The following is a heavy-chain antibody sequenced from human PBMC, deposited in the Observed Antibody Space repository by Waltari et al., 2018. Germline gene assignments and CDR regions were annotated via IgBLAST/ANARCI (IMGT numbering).Heavy chain of an antibody. V-gene: IGHV4-4*07. CDR3: AKDIPSYNWFDP. CDR2: IHSSGTT. J-gene: IGHJ5*02. Sequence: QVQLQESGPGLVKPSETLSLTCTVSGGSISGYYWSWIRQPAGKGLEWIGRIHSSGTTNYISSLNSRVTMSIDTSKNQFSLKLTSVTAADTALYYCAKDIPSYNWFDPWGQGTLVTVSS. CDR1: GGSISGYY.